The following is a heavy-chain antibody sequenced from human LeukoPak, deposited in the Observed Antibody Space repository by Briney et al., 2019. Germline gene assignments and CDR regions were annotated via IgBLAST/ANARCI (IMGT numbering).Heavy chain of an antibody. CDR3: ARGGNSWYADY. J-gene: IGHJ4*02. CDR1: GGSISSSGYY. V-gene: IGHV4-39*06. CDR2: IYYSGST. Sequence: SETLSLTCTVSGGSISSSGYYWGWIRQPPGKGLEWIVSIYYSGSTYYNPSLKSRVTISVDTSKNQCALKVSSVTAADTAVYYCARGGNSWYADYWGQGTLVTVSS. D-gene: IGHD6-13*01.